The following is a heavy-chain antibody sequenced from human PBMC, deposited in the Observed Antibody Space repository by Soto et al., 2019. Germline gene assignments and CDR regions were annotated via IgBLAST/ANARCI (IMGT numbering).Heavy chain of an antibody. J-gene: IGHJ4*02. CDR2: VTGSGNTT. CDR1: GFTFRSYA. V-gene: IGHV3-23*01. D-gene: IGHD3-16*01. Sequence: EVQLRESGGGLVQPGGSRRLSCAASGFTFRSYAMSWVRQAPGKGLEWVSSVTGSGNTTYYADSVKGRFTISRDNSKNTLFLQMNSLRAEDTALYYGALEGGGMATVRFDNWGQGTLVIVSS. CDR3: ALEGGGMATVRFDN.